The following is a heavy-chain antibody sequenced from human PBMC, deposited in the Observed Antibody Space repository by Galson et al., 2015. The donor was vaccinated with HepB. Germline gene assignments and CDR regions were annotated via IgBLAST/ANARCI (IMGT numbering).Heavy chain of an antibody. Sequence: ETLSLTCAVYGGSFSGYYWRWIRQPPGKGLEWIGEINHSGSTNYNPSLKSRVTISVDTSKNQFSLKLSSVTAADTAVYYCAREIGAAAGPASLDYWGQGTLVTVSS. V-gene: IGHV4-34*01. D-gene: IGHD6-13*01. CDR1: GGSFSGYY. J-gene: IGHJ4*02. CDR3: AREIGAAAGPASLDY. CDR2: INHSGST.